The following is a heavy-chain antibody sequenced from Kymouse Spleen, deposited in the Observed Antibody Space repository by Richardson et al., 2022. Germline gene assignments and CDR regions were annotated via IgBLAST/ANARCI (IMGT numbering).Heavy chain of an antibody. V-gene: IGHV4-34*01. Sequence: QVQLQQWGAGLLKPSETLSLTCAVYGGSFSGYYWSWIRQPPGKGLEWIGEINHSGSTNYNPSLKSRVTISVDTSKNQFSLKLSSVTAADTAVYYCAREGITGTTNYGMDVWGQGTTVTVSS. CDR1: GGSFSGYY. CDR3: AREGITGTTNYGMDV. CDR2: INHSGST. J-gene: IGHJ6*02. D-gene: IGHD1-7*01.